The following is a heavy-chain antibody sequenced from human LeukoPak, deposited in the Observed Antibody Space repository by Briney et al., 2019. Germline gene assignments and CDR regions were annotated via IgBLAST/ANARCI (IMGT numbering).Heavy chain of an antibody. CDR3: AKGLVVVAATPLQFDY. CDR1: GFTFSSYG. D-gene: IGHD2-15*01. CDR2: IRYDGSNK. J-gene: IGHJ4*02. Sequence: PGGSLRLSCAASGFTFSSYGMHWVRQAPGKGLEWVALIRYDGSNKYYADSVEGRFTISRDNSKNTLYLQMNSLRAEDTAVYYCAKGLVVVAATPLQFDYWGQGTLVTVSS. V-gene: IGHV3-30*02.